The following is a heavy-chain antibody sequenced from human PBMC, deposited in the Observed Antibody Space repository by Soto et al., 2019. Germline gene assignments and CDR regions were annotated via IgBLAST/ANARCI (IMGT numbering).Heavy chain of an antibody. V-gene: IGHV3-33*01. J-gene: IGHJ4*02. CDR3: ARVLAYCGGDCYFDY. CDR2: IWYDGSDK. CDR1: GFTFSSYG. Sequence: QVQLVESGGGVVQPGRSLRLSCAASGFTFSSYGMHWVRQAPGKGLEWVAVIWYDGSDKYYADSVKGRFTISRDNSKNTLYLQMNSLRAEDTAVYYCARVLAYCGGDCYFDYWGQGTLVTVSS. D-gene: IGHD2-21*02.